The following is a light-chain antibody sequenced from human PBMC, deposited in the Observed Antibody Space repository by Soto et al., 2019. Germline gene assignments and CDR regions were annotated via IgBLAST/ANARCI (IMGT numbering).Light chain of an antibody. J-gene: IGKJ4*01. CDR2: SAF. CDR1: QHISNY. V-gene: IGKV1D-12*01. CDR3: QQTNSFPLT. Sequence: IQMTQSPSSVSASVGDRVTITCRASQHISNYIAWYQQKPGEAPKVLIYSAFTLQTGVASRFSGSGSGTDFILTISSLQPEDLATYYCQQTNSFPLTFGGGTKVEI.